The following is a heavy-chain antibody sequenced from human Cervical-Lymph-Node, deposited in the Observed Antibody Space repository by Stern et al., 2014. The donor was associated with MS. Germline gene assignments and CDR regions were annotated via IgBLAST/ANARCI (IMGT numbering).Heavy chain of an antibody. D-gene: IGHD1-14*01. CDR3: ARQTTAWASDV. CDR1: GYKFSIYW. V-gene: IGHV5-51*01. J-gene: IGHJ4*02. Sequence: EEKLEESGAELIRPGESLKISCKGSGYKFSIYWIAWVRQMPGKGLEWMGIIYPGDSETRYSTSFQGQVTMSADKSTSTAYLQWSSLNASDTAMYFCARQTTAWASDVWGQGTLVTVSS. CDR2: IYPGDSET.